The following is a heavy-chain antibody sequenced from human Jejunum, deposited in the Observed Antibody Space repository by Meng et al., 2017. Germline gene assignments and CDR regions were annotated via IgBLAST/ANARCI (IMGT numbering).Heavy chain of an antibody. CDR1: GFSLSTSGVG. Sequence: SGPTLVKPTQTLTLTCTFSGFSLSTSGVGVGWFRQPPGKALECLGFIYWDGDKRYSPSLKSRLTITKDTSKNQVVLTMTNMDPVDTATYYCTHSRIFGVTYYFDYWSQGTLVTVSS. D-gene: IGHD3-3*02. J-gene: IGHJ4*02. V-gene: IGHV2-5*02. CDR2: IYWDGDK. CDR3: THSRIFGVTYYFDY.